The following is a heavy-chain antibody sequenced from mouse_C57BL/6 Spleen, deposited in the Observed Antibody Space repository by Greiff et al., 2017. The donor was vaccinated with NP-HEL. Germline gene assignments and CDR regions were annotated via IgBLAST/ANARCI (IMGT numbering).Heavy chain of an antibody. CDR3: VSPGYYGSSYYAMDY. J-gene: IGHJ4*01. Sequence: GGGLVQPKGSLKLSCAASGFSFNTYAMNWVRQAPGKGLEWVARIRSKSNNYATYYADSVKDRFTISRDDSESMLYLQMNNLKTEDTAMYYCVSPGYYGSSYYAMDYWGQGTSVTVSS. CDR2: IRSKSNNYAT. D-gene: IGHD1-1*01. V-gene: IGHV10-1*01. CDR1: GFSFNTYA.